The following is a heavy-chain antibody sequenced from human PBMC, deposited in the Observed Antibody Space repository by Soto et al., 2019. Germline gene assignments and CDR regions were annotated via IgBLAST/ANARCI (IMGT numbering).Heavy chain of an antibody. CDR3: AKDGQIFGVVTAYYFDY. J-gene: IGHJ4*02. CDR1: GFTFSSYA. D-gene: IGHD3-3*01. Sequence: PGGSLRLSCAASGFTFSSYAMSWVRQAPRKGLEWVSAISGSGGSTYYADSVKGRFTISRDNSKNTLYLQMNSLRAEDTAVYYCAKDGQIFGVVTAYYFDYWGQGTLVTVSS. V-gene: IGHV3-23*01. CDR2: ISGSGGST.